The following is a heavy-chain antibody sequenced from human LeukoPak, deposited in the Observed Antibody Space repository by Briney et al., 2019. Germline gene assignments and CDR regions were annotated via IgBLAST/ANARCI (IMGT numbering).Heavy chain of an antibody. D-gene: IGHD2-2*01. CDR2: INPSGGGT. Sequence: RASVKVSCKASGHTLSRKYIHWVRQVPGQGLEWTGIINPSGGGTNYAQKFQGSIIMTRDTSTRTVYMELRSLTSEDTAVYYCATGSVPAAPFDSWGQGTLVTVSS. J-gene: IGHJ5*01. V-gene: IGHV1-46*01. CDR3: ATGSVPAAPFDS. CDR1: GHTLSRKY.